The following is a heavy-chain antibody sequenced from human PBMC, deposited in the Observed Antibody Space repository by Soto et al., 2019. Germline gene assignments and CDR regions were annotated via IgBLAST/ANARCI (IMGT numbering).Heavy chain of an antibody. CDR3: ARVQANYSSGWWDGMDV. CDR2: IYPGDSDT. Sequence: GESLKISCKGSGYSFTSYWIGWVRQMPGKGLEWMGIIYPGDSDTRYSPSFQGQVTISADKSISTAYLQWSSLKASDTAMYYCARVQANYSSGWWDGMDVWGQGTTVTVSS. CDR1: GYSFTSYW. J-gene: IGHJ6*02. D-gene: IGHD6-19*01. V-gene: IGHV5-51*01.